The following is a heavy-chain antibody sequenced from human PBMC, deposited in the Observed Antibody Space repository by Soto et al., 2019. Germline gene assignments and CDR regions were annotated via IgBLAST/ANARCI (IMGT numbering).Heavy chain of an antibody. J-gene: IGHJ5*02. Sequence: SETLSLTCTVSGGSISSYYWSWIRQPPGKGLEWIGYIYYSGSTNYNPSLKSRVTISVDTSKNQFSLKLSSVTAADTAVYYCGRHFYSYGSGSYEDPPNWFDPWGQGTLVTVSS. CDR3: GRHFYSYGSGSYEDPPNWFDP. CDR2: IYYSGST. D-gene: IGHD3-10*01. CDR1: GGSISSYY. V-gene: IGHV4-59*08.